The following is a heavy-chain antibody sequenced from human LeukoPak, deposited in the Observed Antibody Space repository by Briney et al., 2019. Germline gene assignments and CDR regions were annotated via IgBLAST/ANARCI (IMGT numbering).Heavy chain of an antibody. D-gene: IGHD4/OR15-4a*01. CDR3: ARGKEGPEATGDYGDFDY. CDR2: IIPIFGTA. CDR1: GGTFSSYA. J-gene: IGHJ4*02. Sequence: ASVKVSCKASGGTFSSYAISWVRQAPGQGLEWMGGIIPIFGTANYAQKFQGRVTITADESTSTAYMELSSLRSEDTAVYYCARGKEGPEATGDYGDFDYWGQGTLVTVSS. V-gene: IGHV1-69*13.